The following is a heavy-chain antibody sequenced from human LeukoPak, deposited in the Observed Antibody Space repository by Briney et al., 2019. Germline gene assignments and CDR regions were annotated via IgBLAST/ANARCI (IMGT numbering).Heavy chain of an antibody. CDR3: ARRFYYGSGSYYHDAFDI. Sequence: ASVKVSSKASGYTFTSYAMHWVRQAPGQRLEWMGWINAGNGNTKYSQKFQGRVTITRDTSASTAYMELSSLRSEDTAVYYCARRFYYGSGSYYHDAFDIWGQGTMVTVSS. J-gene: IGHJ3*02. CDR2: INAGNGNT. V-gene: IGHV1-3*01. D-gene: IGHD3-10*01. CDR1: GYTFTSYA.